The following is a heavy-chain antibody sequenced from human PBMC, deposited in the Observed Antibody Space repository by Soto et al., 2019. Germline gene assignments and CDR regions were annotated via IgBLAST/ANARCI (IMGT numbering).Heavy chain of an antibody. CDR2: MRGSGDIS. Sequence: EVQLLESGGGLVQPGGSLRLSCAASGFIFTSYAMSWVRQAPGRGLEWVSVMRGSGDISYYADSVKGRFTISRDTSKNTLSLQMNSLRAEDTAVYYCARHRLYGSENNWFDPWGQGTLVTVSS. CDR1: GFIFTSYA. D-gene: IGHD3-10*01. V-gene: IGHV3-23*01. J-gene: IGHJ5*02. CDR3: ARHRLYGSENNWFDP.